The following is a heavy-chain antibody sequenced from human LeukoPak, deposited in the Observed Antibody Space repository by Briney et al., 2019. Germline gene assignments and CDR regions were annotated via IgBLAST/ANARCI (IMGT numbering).Heavy chain of an antibody. CDR2: INPNSGGT. V-gene: IGHV1-2*02. Sequence: ASVRVSCKASGYTFTGYYMHWVRQAPGQGLEWMGWINPNSGGTNYAQKFQGRVTMTRDTSISTAYMELSRLRSDDTAVYYCASSRDGYSAFDIWGQGTMVTVSS. CDR1: GYTFTGYY. D-gene: IGHD5-24*01. CDR3: ASSRDGYSAFDI. J-gene: IGHJ3*02.